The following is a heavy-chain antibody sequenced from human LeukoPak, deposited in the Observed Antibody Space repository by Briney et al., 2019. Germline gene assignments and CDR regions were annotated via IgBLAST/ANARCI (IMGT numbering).Heavy chain of an antibody. J-gene: IGHJ4*02. CDR3: AKSGYNRFDY. V-gene: IGHV3-74*01. CDR1: GFTFSTYW. D-gene: IGHD5-24*01. Sequence: GGSLRLSCAASGFTFSTYWMHWVRQVPGKGLVWVSRINSDGSSTDYADSVNGRFTISRDNAKNTLYLQMNSLRVEDTAVYYCAKSGYNRFDYWGQGTLVTVSS. CDR2: INSDGSST.